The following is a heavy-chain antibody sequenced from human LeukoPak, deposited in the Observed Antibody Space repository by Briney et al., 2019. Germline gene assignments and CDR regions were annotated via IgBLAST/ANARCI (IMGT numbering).Heavy chain of an antibody. D-gene: IGHD3-3*01. J-gene: IGHJ4*02. CDR2: IWYDGSNK. Sequence: GGSLRLSCAASGFTVSSNYMSWVRQAPGKGLEWVAVIWYDGSNKYYADSVKGRFTISRDNSKNTLDLQMNSLRAEDTAVYYCARDRSYDFWSGYSTPDYWGQGTLVTVSS. CDR3: ARDRSYDFWSGYSTPDY. CDR1: GFTVSSNY. V-gene: IGHV3-33*08.